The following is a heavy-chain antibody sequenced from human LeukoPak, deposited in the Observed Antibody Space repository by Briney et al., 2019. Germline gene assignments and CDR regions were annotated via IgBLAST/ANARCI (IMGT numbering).Heavy chain of an antibody. D-gene: IGHD5-18*01. CDR2: IYYSGST. J-gene: IGHJ4*02. V-gene: IGHV4-39*01. CDR1: GGSISSSSYY. CDR3: ARSRGGYSYGSKFDS. Sequence: SETLSLTCTVSGGSISSSSYYWGWIRQPPGKGLEWIGSIYYSGSTYYNPSLKSRVTISVDTSKNQFSLKLSSVTAADTAVYYCARSRGGYSYGSKFDSWGQGTLVTVSS.